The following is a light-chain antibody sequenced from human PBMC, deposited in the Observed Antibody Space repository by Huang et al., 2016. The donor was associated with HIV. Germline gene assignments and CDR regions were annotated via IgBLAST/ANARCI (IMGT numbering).Light chain of an antibody. CDR1: QAIKHY. CDR3: QHLNSYPLT. CDR2: GAS. Sequence: IQFTQSPSSLSAHVGDRITITCRASQAIKHYLTWYQQKPGKAPNFLIYGASTLDSGVPSRFSGSGSGTDFTLTINGLQPEDSATYYCQHLNSYPLTFGGGTKVEIK. V-gene: IGKV1-9*01. J-gene: IGKJ4*01.